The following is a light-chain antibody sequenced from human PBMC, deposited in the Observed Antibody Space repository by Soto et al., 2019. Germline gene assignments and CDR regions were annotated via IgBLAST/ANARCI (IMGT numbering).Light chain of an antibody. CDR3: QVWDSSTAEVV. CDR2: RDS. V-gene: IGLV3-9*01. CDR1: NIGSKN. Sequence: SYELTQPLSVSVALGQTARITCGGNNIGSKNVHWYQQKPGQAPVLVIYRDSNRPSGIPERFSGSNSGNTATLTISRAQAGDEADYYCQVWDSSTAEVVFGGGTKLTV. J-gene: IGLJ2*01.